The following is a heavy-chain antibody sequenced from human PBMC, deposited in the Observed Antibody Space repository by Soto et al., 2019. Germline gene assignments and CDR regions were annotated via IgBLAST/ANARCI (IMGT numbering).Heavy chain of an antibody. Sequence: QVQLVQSGAEVKKPGASVKVSCKASGYTFTSYYMHWVRQATGQGLEWMGIINPSGGSTSYAQKSQGRVTMTRDTSTSTAYMELSSLRAEDTAVYYCARDSSVEDIVVPLDVWGQGTTVTVSS. CDR3: ARDSSVEDIVVPLDV. CDR2: INPSGGST. V-gene: IGHV1-46*03. J-gene: IGHJ6*02. D-gene: IGHD2-15*01. CDR1: GYTFTSYY.